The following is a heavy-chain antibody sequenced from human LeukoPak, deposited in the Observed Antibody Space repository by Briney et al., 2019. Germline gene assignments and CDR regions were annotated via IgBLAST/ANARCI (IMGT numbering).Heavy chain of an antibody. D-gene: IGHD2-2*02. Sequence: GASVKVSCKASGYTFTSYYMHWVRQAPGQGLEWMGIINPSGGSTCYAQKFQGRVTMTRDTSTSTAYMELSRLRSDDTAVYYCARSVPQLLYDLKSGPNRYYMDVWGKGTTVTVSS. V-gene: IGHV1-46*01. J-gene: IGHJ6*03. CDR3: ARSVPQLLYDLKSGPNRYYMDV. CDR1: GYTFTSYY. CDR2: INPSGGST.